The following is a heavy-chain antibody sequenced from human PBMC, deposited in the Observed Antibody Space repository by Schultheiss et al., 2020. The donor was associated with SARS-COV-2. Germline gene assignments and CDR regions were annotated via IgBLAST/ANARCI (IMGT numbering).Heavy chain of an antibody. CDR2: IYWNDDK. Sequence: SGPTLVKPTQTLTLTCTFSGFSLSTSGVGVGWIRQPPGKALEWLALIYWNDDKRYSPSLKSRLTITKDTSKNQVVLTMTNMDPVDTATYYCAHSPRDYYDILTGYYKDYYYYGMDVWGQGTTVTVSS. CDR1: GFSLSTSGVG. D-gene: IGHD3-9*01. V-gene: IGHV2-5*01. CDR3: AHSPRDYYDILTGYYKDYYYYGMDV. J-gene: IGHJ6*02.